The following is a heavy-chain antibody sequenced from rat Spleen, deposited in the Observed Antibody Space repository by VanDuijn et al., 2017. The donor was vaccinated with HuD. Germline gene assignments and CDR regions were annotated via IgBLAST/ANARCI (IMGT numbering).Heavy chain of an antibody. CDR1: GFTFSNYV. CDR2: ISTGGGNT. V-gene: IGHV5-25*01. Sequence: EGQLVESGGGLVKPGRSLKLSCAASGFTFSNYVMDWVRQAPKKGLEWVASISTGGGNTYYPDSVKGRFTISRDNAKSTLYLQMNSLRSEDTATYYCAAQNYGYWYFDFWGPGTMVTVSS. CDR3: AAQNYGYWYFDF. D-gene: IGHD1-11*01. J-gene: IGHJ1*01.